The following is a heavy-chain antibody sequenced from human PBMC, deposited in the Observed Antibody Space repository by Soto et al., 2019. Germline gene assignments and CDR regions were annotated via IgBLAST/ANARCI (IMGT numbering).Heavy chain of an antibody. J-gene: IGHJ5*02. V-gene: IGHV4-39*01. CDR2: IYHTGNA. Sequence: SETLSLTCSVSGDSISNSRFYWAWIRQPPGEGLEWIGSIYHTGNAYYNPSLKSRVTIFVDTSKDQFSLKLTSVTAADTALYYCARDYFDSSDYTTNWFDPWGQGTLVTVSS. CDR3: ARDYFDSSDYTTNWFDP. CDR1: GDSISNSRFY. D-gene: IGHD3-22*01.